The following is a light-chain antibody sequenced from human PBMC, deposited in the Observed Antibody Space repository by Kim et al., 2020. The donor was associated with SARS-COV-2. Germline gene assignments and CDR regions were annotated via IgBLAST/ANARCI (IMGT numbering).Light chain of an antibody. J-gene: IGKJ1*01. V-gene: IGKV3-20*01. Sequence: IVLTQSPDTLSLSPGEAATLSCRASQSISRNYLAWYQQRPGQAPRLLIYDAAFRATGIPDRFSGSGSGTDFSLTISRLEPDDFAVYFCQQYGGSPQTFGQGTKVDIK. CDR1: QSISRNY. CDR3: QQYGGSPQT. CDR2: DAA.